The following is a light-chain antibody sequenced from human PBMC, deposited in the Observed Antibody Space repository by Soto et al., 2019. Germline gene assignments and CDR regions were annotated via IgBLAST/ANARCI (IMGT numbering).Light chain of an antibody. CDR2: LGS. Sequence: IVMTQSPLSLPVTPGEPASISCRSNESLLHSNGYIYLDWYLQKPGQSPQLLIYLGSNRASGVPDRFSGSGSGTDFTLKISRVEAEDVGVYYCMQALDTRTFGQGTKVEIK. CDR3: MQALDTRT. V-gene: IGKV2-28*01. J-gene: IGKJ1*01. CDR1: ESLLHSNGYIY.